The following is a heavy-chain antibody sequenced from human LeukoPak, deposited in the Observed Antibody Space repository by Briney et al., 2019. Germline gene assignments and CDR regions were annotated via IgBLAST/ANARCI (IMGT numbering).Heavy chain of an antibody. Sequence: ASVKVSCKASGYTFSYHSMNWVRQAPGQGLEWMGWIHTNTGNPTYAQGFTGRFVFSLGTSVSTAYLQINSLKAEDTAVYYCAREGGDYVWNAFDMWGQGTTVTVSS. CDR2: IHTNTGNP. V-gene: IGHV7-4-1*02. D-gene: IGHD3-16*01. CDR1: GYTFSYHS. CDR3: AREGGDYVWNAFDM. J-gene: IGHJ3*02.